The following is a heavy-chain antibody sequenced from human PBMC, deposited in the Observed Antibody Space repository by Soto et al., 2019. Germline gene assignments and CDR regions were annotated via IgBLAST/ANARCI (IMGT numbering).Heavy chain of an antibody. CDR1: GGTLSSYS. J-gene: IGHJ6*03. V-gene: IGHV1-69*08. CDR2: IITFVGKA. Sequence: QVQLVQSGPEVKKPGSSVKVSCKTSGGTLSSYSISWVRQAPGQGLEWVGRIITFVGKANVAQQFQGRVMITAYRSTDTSYMELRRLTSDDTAGYYCARVTGGHDPGGNYMDVWGTGTKVTFSS. D-gene: IGHD5-12*01. CDR3: ARVTGGHDPGGNYMDV.